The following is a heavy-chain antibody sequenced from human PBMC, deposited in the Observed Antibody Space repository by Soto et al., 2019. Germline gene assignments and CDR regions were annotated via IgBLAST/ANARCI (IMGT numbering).Heavy chain of an antibody. CDR3: ARDRSIAVADSFDY. J-gene: IGHJ4*02. CDR2: IWYDGSNK. V-gene: IGHV3-33*01. D-gene: IGHD6-19*01. CDR1: GFTFSSYG. Sequence: GGSLRLSCAASGFTFSSYGMHWVRQAPGKGLEWVAVIWYDGSNKYYADSVKGRFTISRDNSKNTLYLQMNSLRAEDTAVYYCARDRSIAVADSFDYWGQGTLVTVSS.